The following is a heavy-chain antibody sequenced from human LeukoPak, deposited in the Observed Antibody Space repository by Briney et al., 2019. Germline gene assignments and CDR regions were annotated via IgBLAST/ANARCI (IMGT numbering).Heavy chain of an antibody. CDR2: MSYTGPT. CDR1: DASVSSSGFH. D-gene: IGHD1-14*01. CDR3: ARRLDVAGGWFDH. J-gene: IGHJ5*02. Sequence: SETLSLTCTVSDASVSSSGFHWGWIRQPPGKGLEWIGTMSYTGPTYYNPSLQSRVIISLDTSKNQLSLRLSSVTAADTAVYYCARRLDVAGGWFDHWGQGTLVTVSS. V-gene: IGHV4-39*01.